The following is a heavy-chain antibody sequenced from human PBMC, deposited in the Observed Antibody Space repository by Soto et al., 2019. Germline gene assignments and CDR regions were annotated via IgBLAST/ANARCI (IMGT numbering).Heavy chain of an antibody. J-gene: IGHJ5*02. CDR2: IYHSGST. Sequence: ASETLRHTFAVLGGSISISKWGGCVRKPPGKGLEWIGEIYHSGSTNYNPSLKSRVTISVDKSKNQFSLKLSSVTAADTAVYYCARSPRVGLRAALNPWGQGTLVTVSS. V-gene: IGHV4-4*02. D-gene: IGHD6-6*01. CDR3: ARSPRVGLRAALNP. CDR1: GGSISISKW.